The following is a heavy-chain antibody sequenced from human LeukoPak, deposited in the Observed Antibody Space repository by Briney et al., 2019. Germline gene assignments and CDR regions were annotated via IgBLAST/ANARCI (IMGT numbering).Heavy chain of an antibody. Sequence: SETLSLTCTVSGGSISSYYWSWIRQPPGKGLEWIGYIYYSGSTNYNPSLKSRVTISVDTSKNQFSLKLSSVTAADTAVYYCARMPYSHYYDSSGYSRYFDYWGQGTLVTVSS. CDR3: ARMPYSHYYDSSGYSRYFDY. D-gene: IGHD3-22*01. CDR1: GGSISSYY. V-gene: IGHV4-59*01. CDR2: IYYSGST. J-gene: IGHJ4*02.